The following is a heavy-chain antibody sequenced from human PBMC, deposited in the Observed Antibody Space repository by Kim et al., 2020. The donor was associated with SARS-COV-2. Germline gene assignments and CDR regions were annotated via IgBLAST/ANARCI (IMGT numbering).Heavy chain of an antibody. CDR1: GYTFTSYD. CDR3: ARGPYAPYDYVWGSSLYWYFDL. D-gene: IGHD3-16*01. CDR2: MNPNSGNT. J-gene: IGHJ2*01. V-gene: IGHV1-8*01. Sequence: ASVKVSCKASGYTFTSYDINWVRQATGQGLEWMGWMNPNSGNTGYAQKFQGRVTMTRNTSISTAYMELSSLRSEDTAVYYCARGPYAPYDYVWGSSLYWYFDLWGRGTLVTVSS.